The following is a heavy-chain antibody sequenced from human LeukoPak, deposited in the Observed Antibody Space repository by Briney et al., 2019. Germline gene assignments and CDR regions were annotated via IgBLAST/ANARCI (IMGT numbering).Heavy chain of an antibody. V-gene: IGHV4-39*07. Sequence: SETLSLTCTVSGGSISSSSYYWGWIRQPPGKRLEWIGSIYYSGSTYYNPSLKSRVTISVDTSKNQFSLRLSSVTAADTAVYYCARDGIAAAGTINDYWGQGTLVTVSS. D-gene: IGHD6-13*01. J-gene: IGHJ4*02. CDR3: ARDGIAAAGTINDY. CDR1: GGSISSSSYY. CDR2: IYYSGST.